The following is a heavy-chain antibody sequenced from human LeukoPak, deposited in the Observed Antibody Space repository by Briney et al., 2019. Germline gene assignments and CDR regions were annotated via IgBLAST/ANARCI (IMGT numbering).Heavy chain of an antibody. D-gene: IGHD2-15*01. V-gene: IGHV3-53*01. Sequence: PGGSLRLSCTVSGFTVSSNSMSWVRQAPGKGLEWVSFIYSDNTHYSDSVKGRFTISRDNSKNTLYLQMNSLRAEDTAVYYCARVVVVAATRDYYYYYYMDVWGKGTTVTVSS. CDR1: GFTVSSNS. J-gene: IGHJ6*03. CDR2: IYSDNT. CDR3: ARVVVVAATRDYYYYYYMDV.